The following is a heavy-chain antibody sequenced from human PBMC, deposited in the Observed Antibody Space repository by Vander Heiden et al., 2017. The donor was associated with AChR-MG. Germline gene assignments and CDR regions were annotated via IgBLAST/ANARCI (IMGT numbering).Heavy chain of an antibody. CDR2: ISYDGSNE. Sequence: QEQLVESGGGVDQPGGSLRLSCAASGFTFSRYGMHWVRQAPGKGLEWVAVISYDGSNEKYVDSVKGRFTISRDNSKNTLYMQMNSLRAEDTAMYYCARSRGYSRSWEYYYYYYGMDVWGQGTTVTVSS. J-gene: IGHJ6*02. CDR3: ARSRGYSRSWEYYYYYYGMDV. D-gene: IGHD6-13*01. V-gene: IGHV3-30*03. CDR1: GFTFSRYG.